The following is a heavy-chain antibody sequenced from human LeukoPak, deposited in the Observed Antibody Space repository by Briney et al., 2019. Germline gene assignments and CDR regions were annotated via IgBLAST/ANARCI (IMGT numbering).Heavy chain of an antibody. CDR1: GFTFDDYA. V-gene: IGHV3-43D*03. J-gene: IGHJ4*02. D-gene: IGHD6-13*01. CDR2: ISWDGGST. Sequence: GSLRLSCAASGFTFDDYAMHWVRQAPGKGLEWVSLISWDGGSTYYADSVKGRFTISRDNSKNSLYLQMNSLRAEDTAVYYCAKDLMSSSWYADYWGQGTLVTVSS. CDR3: AKDLMSSSWYADY.